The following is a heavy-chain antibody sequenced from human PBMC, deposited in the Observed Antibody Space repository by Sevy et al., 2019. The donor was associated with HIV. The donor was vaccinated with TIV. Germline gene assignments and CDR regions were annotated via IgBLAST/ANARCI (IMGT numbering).Heavy chain of an antibody. CDR2: IYYNGHI. CDR3: AGENAWGRGYS. V-gene: IGHV4-59*08. D-gene: IGHD1-26*01. CDR1: GGSITSLY. Sequence: SETLPLTCTVSGGSITSLYWNWIRQPPGKGLEWIANIYYNGHINYNPSLKSRVTLSLDTSKNQFSLRLSSVTAADTAMYYCAGENAWGRGYSWGQGTLGTVSS. J-gene: IGHJ4*02.